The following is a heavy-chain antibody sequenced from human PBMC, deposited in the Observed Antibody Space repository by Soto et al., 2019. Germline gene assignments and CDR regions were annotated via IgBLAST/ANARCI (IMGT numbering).Heavy chain of an antibody. CDR2: INPNSGGT. D-gene: IGHD6-13*01. V-gene: IGHV1-2*04. J-gene: IGHJ6*02. CDR1: GYTFTGYY. Sequence: ASVKVSCKASGYTFTGYYMHWVRQAPGQGLEWMGWINPNSGGTNYAQKFQGWVTMTRDTSISTAYMELSRLRSDDTAVYHCARSRAAASAKPSLGMDVWGQGTTVTVSS. CDR3: ARSRAAASAKPSLGMDV.